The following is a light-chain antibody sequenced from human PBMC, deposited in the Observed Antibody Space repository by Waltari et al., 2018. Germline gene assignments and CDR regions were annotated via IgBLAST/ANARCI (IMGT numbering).Light chain of an antibody. Sequence: EIVMTQSPATLSVSPGESATLPRRASQSVTNCLAWYQKNPGQAPRLLIYGASTSATGIPARFSGSRSGTVFTHTIRSLHSEDFAVYYCQHYKKWPPMYTFGQGTKLEIK. J-gene: IGKJ2*01. CDR2: GAS. V-gene: IGKV3-15*01. CDR1: QSVTNC. CDR3: QHYKKWPPMYT.